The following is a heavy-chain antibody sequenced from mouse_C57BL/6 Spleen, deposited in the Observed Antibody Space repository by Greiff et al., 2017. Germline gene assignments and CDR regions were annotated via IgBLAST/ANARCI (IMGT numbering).Heavy chain of an antibody. CDR3: TRWGGTSYYFDY. V-gene: IGHV1-15*01. D-gene: IGHD4-1*01. J-gene: IGHJ2*01. CDR2: IDPETGGT. Sequence: VKLQQSGAELVRPGASVTLSCKASGYTFTDYEMHWVKQTPVHGLEWIGAIDPETGGTAYNQKFKGKAILTADKSSSTAYMELRSLTSEDSAVYYCTRWGGTSYYFDYWGQGTTLTVSS. CDR1: GYTFTDYE.